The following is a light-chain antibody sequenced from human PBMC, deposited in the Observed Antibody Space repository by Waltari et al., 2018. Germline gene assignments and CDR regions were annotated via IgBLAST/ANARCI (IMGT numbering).Light chain of an antibody. CDR2: AAS. J-gene: IGKJ4*01. CDR1: QGISSW. Sequence: DIQMTQSPSSVSASVGDRVTITCRASQGISSWLAWYQQKPGKAPKLLIYAASRLQGAVPSRFSGSGSGTDFPPTISSLQPADFATYFCQQANSFPPLTFGGGTKVEIK. V-gene: IGKV1-12*01. CDR3: QQANSFPPLT.